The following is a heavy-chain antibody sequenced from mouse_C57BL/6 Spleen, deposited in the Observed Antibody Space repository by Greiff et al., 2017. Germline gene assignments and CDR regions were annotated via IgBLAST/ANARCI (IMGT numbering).Heavy chain of an antibody. CDR1: GFSLTSYG. V-gene: IGHV2-6-1*01. CDR3: ARQSNYLELAMDY. Sequence: VKLMESGPGLVAPSQSLSITCTVSGFSLTSYGVHWVRQPPGKGLEWLVVIWSDGSTTYNSALKSRLSISKDNSKSQVFLKMNSLQTDDTSMYYCARQSNYLELAMDYWGQGTSGTVSS. D-gene: IGHD2-5*01. CDR2: IWSDGST. J-gene: IGHJ4*01.